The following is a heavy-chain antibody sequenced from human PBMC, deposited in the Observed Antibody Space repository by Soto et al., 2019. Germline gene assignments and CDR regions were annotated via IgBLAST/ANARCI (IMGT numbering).Heavy chain of an antibody. CDR3: ARDREPYYDSSGYHPSY. CDR2: IIPIFGTA. J-gene: IGHJ4*02. CDR1: GGTFSSYA. V-gene: IGHV1-69*06. D-gene: IGHD3-22*01. Sequence: QVQLVQSGAEVKKPGSSVKVSCKASGGTFSSYAISWVRQAPGQGLEWMGGIIPIFGTANYAQKFQGRVTITADKSTSTAYMELSSLRSEDTAVYYCARDREPYYDSSGYHPSYWGQGTLVTVSS.